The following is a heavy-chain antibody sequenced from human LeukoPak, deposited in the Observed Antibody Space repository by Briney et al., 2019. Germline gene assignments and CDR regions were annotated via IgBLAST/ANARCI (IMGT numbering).Heavy chain of an antibody. CDR1: GFTFSSYG. CDR3: AREPRESCAAFDI. V-gene: IGHV3-30*03. J-gene: IGHJ3*02. CDR2: VSHDGTNE. Sequence: PGGSLRLSCAASGFTFSSYGMHWVRQAPGKGLEWVAVVSHDGTNEFSADSVKGRFTISRDNAKNSLYLQMNSLRDEDTAVYYCAREPRESCAAFDIWGQGTTVTVSS.